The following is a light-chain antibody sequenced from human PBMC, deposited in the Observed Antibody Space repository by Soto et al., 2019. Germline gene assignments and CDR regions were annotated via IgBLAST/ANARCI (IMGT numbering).Light chain of an antibody. CDR3: QQRSNWPPRYT. V-gene: IGKV3-11*01. J-gene: IGKJ2*01. CDR2: DAS. Sequence: EIVLTQSPATLSLSPGERATLSCRASQSVSSYLAWYQQKPGQAPRLLIYDASNRATGIPARFSGSGSGTDFTLTISSLEPEDFVGYYGQQRSNWPPRYTFGQGTKLEIK. CDR1: QSVSSY.